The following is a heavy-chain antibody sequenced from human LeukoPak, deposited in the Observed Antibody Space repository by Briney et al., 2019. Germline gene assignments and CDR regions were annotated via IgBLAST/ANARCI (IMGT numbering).Heavy chain of an antibody. J-gene: IGHJ5*02. Sequence: SETLSLTCTVSGGSLSSSSYYWGWIRQPPGKGLEWIGSIYYSGSTYYNPSLKSRVTISVDTSKSQFSLKLSSVTAADTAVYYCARHWNVLLWFGEFPDWFDHWGQGTLVTVSS. D-gene: IGHD3-10*01. CDR2: IYYSGST. CDR1: GGSLSSSSYY. V-gene: IGHV4-39*01. CDR3: ARHWNVLLWFGEFPDWFDH.